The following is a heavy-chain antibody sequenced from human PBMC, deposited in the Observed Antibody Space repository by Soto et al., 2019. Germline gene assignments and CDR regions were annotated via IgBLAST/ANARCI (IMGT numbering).Heavy chain of an antibody. J-gene: IGHJ4*02. V-gene: IGHV4-31*03. CDR3: ARSSSWHPVDY. D-gene: IGHD6-13*01. CDR2: IYYSGST. CDR1: GGSISSGGFY. Sequence: LTCTVSGGSISSGGFYWSWIRQHPGKGLEWIGYIYYSGSTYYNPSLKSRVTISVDTSKNQFSLKLSSVTAADTAVYYCARSSSWHPVDYWGQGTLVTVSS.